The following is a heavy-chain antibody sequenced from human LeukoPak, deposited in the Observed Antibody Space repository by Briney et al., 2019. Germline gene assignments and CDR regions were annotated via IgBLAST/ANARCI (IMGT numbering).Heavy chain of an antibody. D-gene: IGHD1-1*01. CDR1: GGSFSGYY. CDR2: INHSGST. J-gene: IGHJ4*02. V-gene: IGHV4-34*01. Sequence: SETLSLTXAVYGGSFSGYYWSWIRQPPGKGLEWIGEINHSGSTNYNPSLKSRVTISVDTSKNQFSLKLSSVTAADTAVYYCARGGPGQLYYFDYWGQGTLVTVSS. CDR3: ARGGPGQLYYFDY.